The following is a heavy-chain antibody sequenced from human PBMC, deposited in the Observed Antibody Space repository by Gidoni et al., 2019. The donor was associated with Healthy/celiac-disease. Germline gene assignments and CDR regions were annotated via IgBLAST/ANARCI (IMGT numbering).Heavy chain of an antibody. D-gene: IGHD6-6*01. CDR1: GFPFDDSA. J-gene: IGHJ6*02. CDR2: ISWNSGSI. CDR3: AKDSYSSSSLTGYGMDV. Sequence: EVQLVESGGGLVQPGRSLLLSCASSGFPFDDSAMHWVRQAPGKGLEWVSGISWNSGSIGYADYVKGRFTISRDNAKNSLYLQKNSLRAEDKALYYCAKDSYSSSSLTGYGMDVWGQGTTVTVSS. V-gene: IGHV3-9*01.